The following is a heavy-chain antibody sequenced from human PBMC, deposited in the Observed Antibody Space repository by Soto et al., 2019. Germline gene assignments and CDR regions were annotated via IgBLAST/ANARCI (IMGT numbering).Heavy chain of an antibody. D-gene: IGHD3-3*02. J-gene: IGHJ6*02. V-gene: IGHV4-31*03. CDR1: GGSIRSGGYC. CDR2: IYYSGST. Sequence: SETLSLTCTVSGGSIRSGGYCWSWIRQHPGKGLEWIGYIYYSGSTYYNPSLKSRVTISVDTSKNQFSLKLSSVTAADTAVYYCARDVPLDREYGMDVWGQGTTVTVSS. CDR3: ARDVPLDREYGMDV.